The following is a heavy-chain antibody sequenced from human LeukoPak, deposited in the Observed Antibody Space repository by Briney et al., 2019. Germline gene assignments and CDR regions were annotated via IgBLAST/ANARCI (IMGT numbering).Heavy chain of an antibody. CDR2: IYTSGST. Sequence: SETLSLTCTVSGGSISSYYWSWIRQPAGKGLEWIGRIYTSGSTNYNPSLKSRVTISVDTSKNQFSLKLSSVTAADTAVYYCASLGATTVASDYWGQGTLVTVSS. D-gene: IGHD4-23*01. CDR3: ASLGATTVASDY. V-gene: IGHV4-4*07. CDR1: GGSISSYY. J-gene: IGHJ4*02.